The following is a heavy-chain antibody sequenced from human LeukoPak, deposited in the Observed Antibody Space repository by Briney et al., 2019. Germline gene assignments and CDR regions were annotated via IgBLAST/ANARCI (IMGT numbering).Heavy chain of an antibody. CDR1: GYAFTSYG. J-gene: IGHJ6*03. D-gene: IGHD1-14*01. Sequence: ASVKVSCKASGYAFTSYGITWVRQAPGQGLEWMGGIIPIFGTANYAQKFQGRVTITADESTSTAYMELSSLRSEDTAVYYCARERQSALTTYYMDVWGKGTTVTVSS. CDR3: ARERQSALTTYYMDV. V-gene: IGHV1-69*13. CDR2: IIPIFGTA.